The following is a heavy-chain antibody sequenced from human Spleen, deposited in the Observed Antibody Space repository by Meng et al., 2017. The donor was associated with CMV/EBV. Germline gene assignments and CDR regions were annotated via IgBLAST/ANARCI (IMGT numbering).Heavy chain of an antibody. CDR2: INPRGGR. Sequence: ASVKVSCKSSGYTFTDFYIHWVRQAPGQGPEWMGWINPRGGRMYAQKFQGSVTMAGDTSLNTAHLEVRGLRTDDTAMYYCARGALKQRLMGSPFDIWGQGTMVTVSS. CDR1: GYTFTDFY. J-gene: IGHJ3*02. D-gene: IGHD6-25*01. V-gene: IGHV1-2*02. CDR3: ARGALKQRLMGSPFDI.